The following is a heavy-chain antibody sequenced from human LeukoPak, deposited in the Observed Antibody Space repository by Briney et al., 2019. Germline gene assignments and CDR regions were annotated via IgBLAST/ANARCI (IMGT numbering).Heavy chain of an antibody. V-gene: IGHV3-9*01. CDR2: ISWNSGSI. J-gene: IGHJ2*01. CDR1: GFTFDDYA. CDR3: ARSSSWYGGDFDL. Sequence: PGGSLRLSCAASGFTFDDYAMHWVRQAPGKGLEWVSGISWNSGSIGYADSVKGRFTISRDNAKNSLYLQMNSLRAGDTAVYYCARSSSWYGGDFDLWGRGTLVTVSS. D-gene: IGHD6-13*01.